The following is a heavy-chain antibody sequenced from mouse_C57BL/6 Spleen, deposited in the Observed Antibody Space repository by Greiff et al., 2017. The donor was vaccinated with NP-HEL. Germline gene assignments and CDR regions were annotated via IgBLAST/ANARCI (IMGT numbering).Heavy chain of an antibody. CDR2: IYPGGGYT. Sequence: QVQLKESGAELVRPGTSVKMSCKASGYTFTNYWIGWAKQRPGHGLEWIGDIYPGGGYTNYNEKFKGKATLTADKSSSTAYMQFSSLTSEDSAIYYCARITTVVGYFDVWGTGTTVTVSS. V-gene: IGHV1-63*01. CDR3: ARITTVVGYFDV. D-gene: IGHD1-1*01. CDR1: GYTFTNYW. J-gene: IGHJ1*03.